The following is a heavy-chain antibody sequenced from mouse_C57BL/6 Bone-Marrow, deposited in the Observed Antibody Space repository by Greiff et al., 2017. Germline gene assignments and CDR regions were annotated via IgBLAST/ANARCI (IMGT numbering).Heavy chain of an antibody. CDR1: GYTFTSYG. CDR3: EIRQGYYYAMDY. Sequence: QVQLQQSGAELARPGASVKLSCKASGYTFTSYGISWVKQRTGQGLEWIGEIYPRSGNTYYNEKFKGKATLTADKSSSTAYMELRSLTSEDSSVYFCEIRQGYYYAMDYWGQGTSVTVSS. D-gene: IGHD2-12*01. CDR2: IYPRSGNT. V-gene: IGHV1-81*01. J-gene: IGHJ4*01.